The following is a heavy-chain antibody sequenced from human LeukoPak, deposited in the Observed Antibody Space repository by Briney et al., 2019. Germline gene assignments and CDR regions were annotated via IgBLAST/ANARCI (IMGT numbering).Heavy chain of an antibody. J-gene: IGHJ4*02. CDR1: GFTFTTYW. CDR3: VKVAKYYYGSETYYFFEH. Sequence: GESLRLSCAASGFTFTTYWMSWVRQLPGKGLEWVANINQDGTEKYYVDSVKGRFTISRDNAKNSLDLQMNSLRVEDTGIYYCVKVAKYYYGSETYYFFEHWGQGTPVTASS. CDR2: INQDGTEK. D-gene: IGHD3-10*01. V-gene: IGHV3-7*01.